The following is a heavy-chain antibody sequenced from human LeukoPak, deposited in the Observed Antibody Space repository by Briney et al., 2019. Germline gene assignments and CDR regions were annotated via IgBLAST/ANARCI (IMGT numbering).Heavy chain of an antibody. CDR3: ARNENSGWGYFDY. CDR1: RFTFNSYA. CDR2: IGGSNGIT. D-gene: IGHD5-12*01. J-gene: IGHJ4*02. V-gene: IGHV3-23*01. Sequence: GGSLRLSCAASRFTFNSYAMSWVRQAPGKGLEWVSVIGGSNGITFYVGSVKGRFTIPRDNSKDTLYLQMNSLRAEDTAVYYCARNENSGWGYFDYWGQGTLVTVSS.